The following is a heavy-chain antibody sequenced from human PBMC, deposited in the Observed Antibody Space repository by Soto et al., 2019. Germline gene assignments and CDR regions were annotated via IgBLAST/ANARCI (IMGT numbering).Heavy chain of an antibody. J-gene: IGHJ5*02. CDR3: AGGRYCSNGVCYFLDP. CDR2: ISYSGHT. CDR1: GGSISSGDYY. V-gene: IGHV4-31*03. D-gene: IGHD2-8*01. Sequence: QVHLQESGPGLVKSSQTLSLTCSVSGGSISSGDYYWNWIRQHPEKGLEWIGYISYSGHTYYNPSVRSRVTISEDTSKNHFSLSLSSVTAADTAVYYCAGGRYCSNGVCYFLDPWGQGTLVTVSS.